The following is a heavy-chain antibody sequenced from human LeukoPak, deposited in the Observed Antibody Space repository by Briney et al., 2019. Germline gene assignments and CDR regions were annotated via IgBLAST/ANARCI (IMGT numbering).Heavy chain of an antibody. CDR3: AREDGYNQRGDAFDI. V-gene: IGHV3-48*03. J-gene: IGHJ3*02. CDR1: GFTFSSYE. Sequence: GGSLRLSCAASGFTFSSYEMHWVRQAPGKGLEWVSYISSSGSTIYYADSVKGRFTISRDNAKNSLYLQMNSLRAEDTAVYYCAREDGYNQRGDAFDIWGQGTMVTVSS. CDR2: ISSSGSTI. D-gene: IGHD5-24*01.